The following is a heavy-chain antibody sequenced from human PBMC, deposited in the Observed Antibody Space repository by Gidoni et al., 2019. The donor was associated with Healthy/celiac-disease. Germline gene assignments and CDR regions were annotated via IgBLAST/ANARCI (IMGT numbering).Heavy chain of an antibody. D-gene: IGHD2-15*01. CDR2: IYYSGST. CDR3: ARLLLDPLHWFDP. CDR1: GGSISSGGYY. Sequence: QVQLQESGPGLVKPSQTLSLTCTVSGGSISSGGYYWSWIRPHPGKGLEWIGYIYYSGSTYYNPSLKSRVTISVDTSKNQFSLKLSSVTAADTAVYYCARLLLDPLHWFDPWGQGTLVTVSS. V-gene: IGHV4-31*03. J-gene: IGHJ5*02.